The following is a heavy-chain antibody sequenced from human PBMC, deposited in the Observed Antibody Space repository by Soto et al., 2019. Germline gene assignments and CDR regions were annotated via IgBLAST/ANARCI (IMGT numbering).Heavy chain of an antibody. CDR3: ARAWEPYGDPYYYYMDV. J-gene: IGHJ6*03. CDR1: GGSISSGGYY. V-gene: IGHV4-31*03. D-gene: IGHD4-17*01. Sequence: SETLSLTCTVSGGSISSGGYYWSWIRQHPGKGLEWIGYIYYSGSTYYNPSLKSRVTISVDTSKNQFSLKLSSVTAADTAVYYCARAWEPYGDPYYYYMDVWGKGTTVTVSS. CDR2: IYYSGST.